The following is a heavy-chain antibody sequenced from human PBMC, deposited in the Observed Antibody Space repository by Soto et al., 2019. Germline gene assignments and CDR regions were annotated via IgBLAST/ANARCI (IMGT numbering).Heavy chain of an antibody. CDR3: ARSPTGDSAFRAFDI. D-gene: IGHD2-21*02. V-gene: IGHV3-7*03. CDR2: IKKDESET. J-gene: IGHJ3*02. Sequence: LVQSGGGLVPPGESLTVSCAPSQFSFSNYWMNWVRQAPGKALEWVANIKKDESETDYVDSVRGRFTIFRDNAKNLLDLQMRRLRVGDTAVYYCARSPTGDSAFRAFDIWGQGTGVTV. CDR1: QFSFSNYW.